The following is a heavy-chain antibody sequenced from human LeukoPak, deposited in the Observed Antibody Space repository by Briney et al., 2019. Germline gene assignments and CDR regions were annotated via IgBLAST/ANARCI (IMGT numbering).Heavy chain of an antibody. CDR1: GFTFSSYP. Sequence: GGSLRLSCAASGFTFSSYPMSWVRQAPGKGLEWVSSISSSSSYIYYADSVKGRFTISRDNAKNSLYLQMNSLRAEDTAVYYCARDPNYDSSGDFDYWGQGTLVTVSS. CDR3: ARDPNYDSSGDFDY. V-gene: IGHV3-21*01. CDR2: ISSSSSYI. J-gene: IGHJ4*02. D-gene: IGHD3-22*01.